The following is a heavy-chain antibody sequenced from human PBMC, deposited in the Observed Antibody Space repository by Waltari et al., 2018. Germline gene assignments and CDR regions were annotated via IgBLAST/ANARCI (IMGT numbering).Heavy chain of an antibody. D-gene: IGHD2-15*01. J-gene: IGHJ4*02. CDR2: SKSKTDGGTP. CDR1: GVTFSNAW. Sequence: EVSRLESGGCVVKPGGSLRLSCADTGVTFSNAWMNWVRQAPGKGLEWVGRSKSKTDGGTPDYAAPVTGTSTISRDESKITLCLQMTSLKTVYTAVYDWATRVVVLAARDYWGQGTLVTVSS. CDR3: ATRVVVLAARDY. V-gene: IGHV3-15*07.